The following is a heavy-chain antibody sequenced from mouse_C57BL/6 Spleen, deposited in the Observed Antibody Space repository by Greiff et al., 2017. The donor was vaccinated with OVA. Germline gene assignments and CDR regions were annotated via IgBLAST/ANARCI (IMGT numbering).Heavy chain of an antibody. J-gene: IGHJ4*01. CDR1: GYTFTSYG. V-gene: IGHV1-81*01. D-gene: IGHD2-1*01. Sequence: QVQLQQSGAELARPGASVKLSCKASGYTFTSYGISWVKQRTGQGLEWIGEIYPRSGNTYYNEKFKGKATLTADKSSSTAYMELRSLTSEDSAVYFCARGGYGNPSDAMDYWGQGTSVTVSS. CDR3: ARGGYGNPSDAMDY. CDR2: IYPRSGNT.